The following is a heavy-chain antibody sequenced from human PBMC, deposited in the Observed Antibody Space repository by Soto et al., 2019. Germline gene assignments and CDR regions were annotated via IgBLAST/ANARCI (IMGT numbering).Heavy chain of an antibody. D-gene: IGHD3-10*01. CDR1: GGSISSSNW. J-gene: IGHJ5*02. CDR3: ARDMMVRGVDWFDP. Sequence: PSETLSLTFAVSGGSISSSNWWSWVRQPPGKGLEWIGEIYHSGSTNYNPSLKSRVTISVDKSKNQFSLKLSSVTAADTAVYYCARDMMVRGVDWFDPWGQGTLVTVSS. CDR2: IYHSGST. V-gene: IGHV4-4*02.